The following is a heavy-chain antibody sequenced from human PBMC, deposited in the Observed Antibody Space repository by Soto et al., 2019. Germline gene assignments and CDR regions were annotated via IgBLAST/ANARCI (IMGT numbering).Heavy chain of an antibody. CDR3: ARSDYDYVWGSFSWFDP. CDR2: IYHSGST. CDR1: GGSISSGGYS. J-gene: IGHJ5*02. V-gene: IGHV4-30-2*01. Sequence: SETLSLTCAVSGGSISSGGYSWSWIRQPPGKGLEWIGYIYHSGSTYYNPSLKSRVTISVDRSKNQFSLKLSSVTAADTAVYYCARSDYDYVWGSFSWFDPWGQGTLVTVSS. D-gene: IGHD3-16*01.